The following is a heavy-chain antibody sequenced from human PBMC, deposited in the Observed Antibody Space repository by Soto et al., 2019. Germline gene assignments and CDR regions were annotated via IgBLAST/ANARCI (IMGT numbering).Heavy chain of an antibody. V-gene: IGHV4-30-2*01. Sequence: SETLSLTCAVSGGCISSGGCSWSWIRQPPGKGLEWIGYIYHSGSTYYNPSLKSRVTISVDRSKNQFSLKLSSVTAADTAVYYCGRWRGTRSSRYDYWFDPWGQGTLVTVSS. J-gene: IGHJ5*02. D-gene: IGHD6-13*01. CDR3: GRWRGTRSSRYDYWFDP. CDR1: GGCISSGGCS. CDR2: IYHSGST.